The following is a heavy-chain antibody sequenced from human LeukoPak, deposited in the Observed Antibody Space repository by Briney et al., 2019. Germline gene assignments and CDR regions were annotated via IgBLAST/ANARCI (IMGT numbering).Heavy chain of an antibody. V-gene: IGHV3-23*01. CDR1: GFTFSSYA. D-gene: IGHD5-18*01. CDR2: ISSIGTST. Sequence: PGGSLSLSCAASGFTFSSYAMSWVRQAPGKGLEWVSAISSIGTSTYYADSVKGRFTISRDNSKNTLYLQMNSLRAEDTALYYCATAAVVKGFDYWGQGTLLTVSS. CDR3: ATAAVVKGFDY. J-gene: IGHJ4*02.